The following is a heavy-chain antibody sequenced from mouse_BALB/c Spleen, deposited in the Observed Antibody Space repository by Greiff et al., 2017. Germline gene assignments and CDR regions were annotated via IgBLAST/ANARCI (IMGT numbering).Heavy chain of an antibody. CDR3: KITTAAFAY. CDR2: IDPENGDT. D-gene: IGHD1-2*01. CDR1: GFNIKDYY. V-gene: IGHV14-4*02. J-gene: IGHJ3*01. Sequence: VQLQQSGAELVRSGASVKLSCTASGFNIKDYYMHWVKQRPEQGLEWIGWIDPENGDTEYAPKFQGKATMTADTSSNTAYLQLSSLTSEDTAVYYCKITTAAFAYWGQGTLVTVSA.